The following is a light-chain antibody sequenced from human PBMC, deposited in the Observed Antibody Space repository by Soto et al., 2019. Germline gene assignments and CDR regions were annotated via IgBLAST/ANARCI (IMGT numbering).Light chain of an antibody. CDR2: DVS. V-gene: IGLV2-14*01. CDR3: SSYTGKSTPL. CDR1: SSDVGGYNY. Sequence: QSALTQPASVSGSPGQSITISCTGTSSDVGGYNYVSWYQEHPGKAPKLMIFDVSYRPSGVSNRFSGSKSGNTASLTISGLQAEDEADYYCSSYTGKSTPLFGGGTKLTVL. J-gene: IGLJ3*02.